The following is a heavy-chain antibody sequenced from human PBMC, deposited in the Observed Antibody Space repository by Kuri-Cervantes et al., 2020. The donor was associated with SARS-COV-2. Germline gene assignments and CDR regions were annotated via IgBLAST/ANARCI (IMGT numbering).Heavy chain of an antibody. Sequence: SETLSLTCTVSGVSISSHYWSWIRLPPGKGLEWIGYIYYSGSTNYNPSLKGRVTISVDTSKNQFSLKLGSVTAADTAVYYCARVSPAVAWYYYYYMDVWGKGTTVTVSS. CDR1: GVSISSHY. D-gene: IGHD6-19*01. J-gene: IGHJ6*03. CDR3: ARVSPAVAWYYYYYMDV. CDR2: IYYSGST. V-gene: IGHV4-59*11.